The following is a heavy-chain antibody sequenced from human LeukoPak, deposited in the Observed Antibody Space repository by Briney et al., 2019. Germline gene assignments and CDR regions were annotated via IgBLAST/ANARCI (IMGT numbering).Heavy chain of an antibody. D-gene: IGHD3-3*01. CDR2: ISYDGSNK. CDR3: AKEYDFWSGYYLDY. J-gene: IGHJ4*02. Sequence: PGRPLRLSCAASGFTFSSYGMHWVRQAPGKGLEWVAVISYDGSNKYYADSVKGRFTISRDNSKNTLYLQMNSLRAEDTAVYYCAKEYDFWSGYYLDYWGQGTLVTVSS. V-gene: IGHV3-30*18. CDR1: GFTFSSYG.